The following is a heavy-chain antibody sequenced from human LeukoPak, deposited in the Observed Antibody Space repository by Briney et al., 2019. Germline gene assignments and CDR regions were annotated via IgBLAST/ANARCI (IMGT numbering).Heavy chain of an antibody. D-gene: IGHD6-19*01. J-gene: IGHJ4*02. CDR3: AKDAQGLVRGGIYFDF. CDR2: MSGSGSST. CDR1: GFTFKTYA. V-gene: IGHV3-23*01. Sequence: PGGSLRVSCAASGFTFKTYAMNWVRQVPGKGPEWVSSMSGSGSSTDYADSVKGRFTISRDNSKNTLYLQMNSLRAEDTALYYCAKDAQGLVRGGIYFDFWGQGSLVTVSS.